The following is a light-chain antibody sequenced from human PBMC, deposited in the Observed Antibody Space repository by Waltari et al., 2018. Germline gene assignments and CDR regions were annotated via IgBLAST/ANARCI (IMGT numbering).Light chain of an antibody. CDR1: QSVRSSY. CDR2: GAS. CDR3: QQYGSSSWT. V-gene: IGKV3-20*01. Sequence: EIVLKQSPGTLSLSPGERATLPCRASQSVRSSYLAWYQQKPGQAPRLLIYGASSRATGIPDRFSGSGSGTDFTLAISRLEPEDFAVYYCQQYGSSSWTFGQGTKVEIK. J-gene: IGKJ1*01.